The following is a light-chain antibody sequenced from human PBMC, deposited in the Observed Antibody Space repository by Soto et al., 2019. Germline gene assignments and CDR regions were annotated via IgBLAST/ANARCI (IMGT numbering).Light chain of an antibody. J-gene: IGLJ1*01. V-gene: IGLV2-11*01. CDR2: DVT. CDR1: SSDVGGYNY. CDR3: CTHAGGYTYD. Sequence: QSALTQPRSVSGSPGQSLTISCTGTSSDVGGYNYVSWYQQYPGKVPKLMIYDVTKRPSGVPDRFSGSKSGNTASLTISGLQAGVEAEYYCCTHAGGYTYDCGTGTK.